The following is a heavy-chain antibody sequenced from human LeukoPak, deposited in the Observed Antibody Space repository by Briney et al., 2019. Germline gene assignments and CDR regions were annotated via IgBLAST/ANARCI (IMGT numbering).Heavy chain of an antibody. V-gene: IGHV1-2*02. Sequence: ASVKVSCKASGYTFTGYYMHWVRQAPGQGLEWMGWINPNSGGTNCAQKFQGRVTMTRDTSISTAYMELSRLRSDDTAVYYCARVGDCTNGVRYRTFDYWGQGTLVTVSS. J-gene: IGHJ4*02. CDR3: ARVGDCTNGVRYRTFDY. CDR2: INPNSGGT. D-gene: IGHD2-8*01. CDR1: GYTFTGYY.